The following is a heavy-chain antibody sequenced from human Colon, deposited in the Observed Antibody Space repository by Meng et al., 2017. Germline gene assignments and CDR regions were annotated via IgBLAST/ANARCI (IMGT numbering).Heavy chain of an antibody. D-gene: IGHD2-2*01. V-gene: IGHV4-34*01. CDR3: ASGRKYCSSTSCYGQFDY. J-gene: IGHJ4*02. CDR1: GGSFSGYY. Sequence: QGPVQQGVAGRLQPSATLFLHFAVYGGSFSGYYGSWIRQPPGKGLELIGEIYHSGSTNYNPSLKSRVTISVDKSKNQFSLKLSSVTAADTAVYYCASGRKYCSSTSCYGQFDYWGQGTLVTVSS. CDR2: IYHSGST.